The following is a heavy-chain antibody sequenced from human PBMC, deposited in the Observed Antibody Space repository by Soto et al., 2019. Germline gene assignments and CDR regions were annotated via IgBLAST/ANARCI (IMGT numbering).Heavy chain of an antibody. D-gene: IGHD5-12*01. CDR3: AKSPGGLDGYNSDYYGMDV. V-gene: IGHV3-23*01. Sequence: EVHLLESGGDLVQPGGSLRLSCTASGLTFSTYAMSWVRQAPGKGLEWVSAIGGSGTGGRTYYAESVKGRFTISRDNSKNTVYLQMNSLRADDPAVYYCAKSPGGLDGYNSDYYGMDVWGQGTTVTVSS. CDR1: GLTFSTYA. CDR2: IGGSGTGGRT. J-gene: IGHJ6*02.